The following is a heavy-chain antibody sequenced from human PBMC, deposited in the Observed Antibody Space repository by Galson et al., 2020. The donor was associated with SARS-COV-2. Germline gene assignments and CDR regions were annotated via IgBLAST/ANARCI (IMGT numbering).Heavy chain of an antibody. Sequence: SGPTLVKPAQTLTLTCTFSGFSLTTSVMGVTWIRQPPGKALEWLAPIDWDNDKYYSTSLKTRLTISGDTSKHQVFLTMTNMDPADTATYYCARMADGYGGYDYGSSPFDYWGQGTLVTVSS. CDR1: GFSLTTSVMG. J-gene: IGHJ4*02. CDR3: ARMADGYGGYDYGSSPFDY. CDR2: IDWDNDK. V-gene: IGHV2-70*01. D-gene: IGHD5-12*01.